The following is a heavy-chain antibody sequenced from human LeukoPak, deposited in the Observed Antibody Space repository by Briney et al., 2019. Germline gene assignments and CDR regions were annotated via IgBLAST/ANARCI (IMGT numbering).Heavy chain of an antibody. CDR3: AKEYSGYDFFDY. CDR2: ISYDGSNK. J-gene: IGHJ4*02. D-gene: IGHD5-12*01. V-gene: IGHV3-30*18. Sequence: GRSLRLSCAASGFTFSSYGMHWVRQAPGKGLEWVAVISYDGSNKYYADFVKGRFTISRDNSKNTLYLQMNSLRAEDTAVYYCAKEYSGYDFFDYWGQGTLVTVSS. CDR1: GFTFSSYG.